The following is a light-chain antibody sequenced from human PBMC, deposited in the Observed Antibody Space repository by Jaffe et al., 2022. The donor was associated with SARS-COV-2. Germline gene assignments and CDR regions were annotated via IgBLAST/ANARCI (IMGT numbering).Light chain of an antibody. CDR3: AAWDDRLNAYV. J-gene: IGLJ1*01. CDR2: NND. V-gene: IGLV1-44*01. CDR1: SSNIGAHS. Sequence: QSVVTQPPSASGTPGQRVTISCSGSSSNIGAHSVNWFLQLPGTAPKLVIYNNDHRPSGVPDRFSGSKSGTSASLAISGLQSEDEADYYCAAWDDRLNAYVFGAGTKITVL.